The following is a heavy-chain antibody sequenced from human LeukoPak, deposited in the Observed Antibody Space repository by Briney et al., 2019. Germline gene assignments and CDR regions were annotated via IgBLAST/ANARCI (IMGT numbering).Heavy chain of an antibody. J-gene: IGHJ3*02. Sequence: PSETLSLTCTVSGGSISSYYWSWIRQPAGKGLEWIGRIYTSGSTNYNPSLKSRVTMSVDTSKNQFSLKLSSVTAADTAVYYCARVLLDHTIFGVGDAFDIWGQGTMVTVSS. D-gene: IGHD3-3*01. CDR2: IYTSGST. V-gene: IGHV4-4*07. CDR3: ARVLLDHTIFGVGDAFDI. CDR1: GGSISSYY.